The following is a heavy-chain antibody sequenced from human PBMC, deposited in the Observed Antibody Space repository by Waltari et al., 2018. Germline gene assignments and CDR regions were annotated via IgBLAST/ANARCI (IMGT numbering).Heavy chain of an antibody. CDR3: AKAGGIYNYPLDP. V-gene: IGHV3-30*18. J-gene: IGHJ5*02. CDR1: GYPFNNYG. D-gene: IGHD1-26*01. CDR2: IYSDGSGK. Sequence: QVEESGGGVVQPGGSLRLSCVASGYPFNNYGMHWVRQAPGKGLEWLAVIYSDGSGKYYADSVKGRFTMSRDNSKNMVYLQMNSLRPEDTAVYYCAKAGGIYNYPLDPWGQGTLVTVSS.